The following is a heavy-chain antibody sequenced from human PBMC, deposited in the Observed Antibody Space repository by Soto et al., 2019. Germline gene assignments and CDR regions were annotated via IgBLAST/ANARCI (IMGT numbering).Heavy chain of an antibody. V-gene: IGHV3-48*02. D-gene: IGHD4-17*01. J-gene: IGHJ3*02. Sequence: PGGSLRLSCAASGLTFSSYSMNWVRRAPGKGLEWVSYISSSSTIYYADSVKGRFTISRDNAKNSLYLQMNSLRDEDTAVYYCARDTRLRRTPVTTFAFDIWGQGTMVTVSS. CDR1: GLTFSSYS. CDR3: ARDTRLRRTPVTTFAFDI. CDR2: ISSSSTI.